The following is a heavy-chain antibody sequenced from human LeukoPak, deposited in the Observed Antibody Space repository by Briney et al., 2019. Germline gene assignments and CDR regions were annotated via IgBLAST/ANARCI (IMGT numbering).Heavy chain of an antibody. CDR1: GYTFTSYG. V-gene: IGHV1-18*01. D-gene: IGHD2-15*01. CDR2: ISAYNGNT. Sequence: ASVKVSCKASGYTFTSYGIIWVRQAPGQGLKWMGWISAYNGNTNYAQKLQGRVTMTTDTSTSTAYMELRSLRSDDTAVYYCARDLRYYCSGGSCYLLDYWGQGTLVTVSS. CDR3: ARDLRYYCSGGSCYLLDY. J-gene: IGHJ4*02.